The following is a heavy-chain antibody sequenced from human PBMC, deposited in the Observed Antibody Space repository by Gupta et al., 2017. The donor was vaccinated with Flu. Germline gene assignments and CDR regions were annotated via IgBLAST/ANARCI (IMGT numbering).Heavy chain of an antibody. CDR2: IRSEIDGGTT. Sequence: WVRQAQGKGLEGVGRIRSEIDGGTTDYAAPVKGRFTISRDDSRNTLFLQMNSLITEDTAVYFCTWHTATAHFWGQGTLVTVSS. J-gene: IGHJ4*02. D-gene: IGHD5-18*01. V-gene: IGHV3-15*01. CDR3: TWHTATAHF.